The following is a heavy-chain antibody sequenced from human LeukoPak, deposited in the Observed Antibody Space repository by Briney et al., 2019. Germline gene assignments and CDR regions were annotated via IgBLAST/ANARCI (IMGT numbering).Heavy chain of an antibody. CDR2: IIPILGIA. V-gene: IGHV1-69*04. Sequence: ASVKVSCKASGGTFSSYAISWVRQAPGRGLEWMGRIIPILGIANYAQKFQGIVTITADKSTSTAYMELSSLRSEDTAVYYCARVRDGYKNYYYYYGMDVWGQGTTVTVSS. D-gene: IGHD5-24*01. CDR1: GGTFSSYA. J-gene: IGHJ6*02. CDR3: ARVRDGYKNYYYYYGMDV.